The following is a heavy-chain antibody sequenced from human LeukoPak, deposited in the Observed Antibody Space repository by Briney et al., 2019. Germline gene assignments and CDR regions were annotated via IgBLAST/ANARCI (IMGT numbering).Heavy chain of an antibody. CDR2: IIPILGIA. CDR1: GGTFSSYA. J-gene: IGHJ4*02. V-gene: IGHV1-69*04. CDR3: AIDLEMATSALGY. Sequence: SVKVSCKASGGTFSSYAISWVRQAPGQGLEWMGRIIPILGIANYAQKFQGRVTITADKSTSTAYMELSSLRSEDTAVYYCAIDLEMATSALGYWGQGTLVTVSS. D-gene: IGHD5-24*01.